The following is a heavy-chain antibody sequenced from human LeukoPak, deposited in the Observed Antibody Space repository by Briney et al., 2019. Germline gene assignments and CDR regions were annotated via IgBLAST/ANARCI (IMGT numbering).Heavy chain of an antibody. J-gene: IGHJ4*02. CDR3: ARKKGSPNDYGDYSQGWDY. Sequence: SVKVSCKASGGTFSSYAISWVRQAPGQWLEWMGGSIPIFGTANYAQKFQGRVTITADESTSTAYMELSSLRSEDTAVYYCARKKGSPNDYGDYSQGWDYWGQGTLVTVSS. CDR2: SIPIFGTA. CDR1: GGTFSSYA. D-gene: IGHD4-17*01. V-gene: IGHV1-69*13.